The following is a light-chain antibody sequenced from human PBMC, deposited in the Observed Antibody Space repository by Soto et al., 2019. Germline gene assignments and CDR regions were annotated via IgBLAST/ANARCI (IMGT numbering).Light chain of an antibody. J-gene: IGLJ1*01. CDR2: EVS. CDR1: SSDVGSYNL. CDR3: CSYAGSSTFYYV. Sequence: QSVLTQPASVSGSPGQSITISCTGTSSDVGSYNLVSWYQQHPGKAPKLMIYEVSKRPSGVSNRFSASKSGNTASLTISGLQAEDEADYYCCSYAGSSTFYYVFGTGTKLTVL. V-gene: IGLV2-23*02.